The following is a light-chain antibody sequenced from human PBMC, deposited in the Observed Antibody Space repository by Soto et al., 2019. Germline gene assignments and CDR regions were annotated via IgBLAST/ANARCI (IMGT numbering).Light chain of an antibody. CDR3: QQYGSSSWT. CDR2: GTS. J-gene: IGKJ1*01. V-gene: IGKV3-20*01. Sequence: EIVLTQSPGTLSLSPGERATLYCRASQSVSSSYLAWYQQKPGQAPRLLIYGTSSRATAIPDRFSGSGSGTDFTLTISRLEPEDFAVYYCQQYGSSSWTVGQGTKVDIK. CDR1: QSVSSSY.